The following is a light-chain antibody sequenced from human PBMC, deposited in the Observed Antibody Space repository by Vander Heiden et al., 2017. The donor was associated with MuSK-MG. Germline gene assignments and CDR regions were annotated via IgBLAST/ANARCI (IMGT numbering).Light chain of an antibody. J-gene: IGKJ2*01. CDR1: QSINGW. CDR2: DAS. V-gene: IGKV1-5*01. Sequence: DIQMTQSPSTMSAYVGDRVTITCRASQSINGWLAWYQQKSGKAPKLLIYDASTLESGVPSRFSGSGSGTEYSLTISGLQPDDFATYYCQHDNSAPYTFGQGTKVEI. CDR3: QHDNSAPYT.